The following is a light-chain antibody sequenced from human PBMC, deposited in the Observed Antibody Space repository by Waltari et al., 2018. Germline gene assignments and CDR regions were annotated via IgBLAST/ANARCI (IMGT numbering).Light chain of an antibody. CDR1: TSNIGDNY. CDR2: DSN. V-gene: IGLV1-51*01. J-gene: IGLJ1*01. CDR3: SSYTSSSTYV. Sequence: QSVLTQPPSVSAAPGQKVTISCSGSTSNIGDNYLSWYQQLPGTAPKLLIDDSNKRPSGVPDRFSGSKSGTSATLGITGLQTGDEADYYCSSYTSSSTYVFGTGTKVTVL.